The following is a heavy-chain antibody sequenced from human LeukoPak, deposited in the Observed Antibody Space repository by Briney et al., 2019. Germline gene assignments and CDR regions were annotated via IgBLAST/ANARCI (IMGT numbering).Heavy chain of an antibody. Sequence: GGFLRLSCAASGFTFSSYWMTWVRQAPGKGLEWEANIKEDGSKKSYVDSVKGRFTISRDNAKNSLYLQMNSLRADDTGIYYCASQPAAADVDYWGQGTLVTVSS. D-gene: IGHD2-2*01. CDR1: GFTFSSYW. J-gene: IGHJ4*02. V-gene: IGHV3-7*03. CDR3: ASQPAAADVDY. CDR2: IKEDGSKK.